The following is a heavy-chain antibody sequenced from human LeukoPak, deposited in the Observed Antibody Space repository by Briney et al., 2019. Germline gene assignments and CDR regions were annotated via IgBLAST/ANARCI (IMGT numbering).Heavy chain of an antibody. D-gene: IGHD2-2*01. V-gene: IGHV4-30-4*01. Sequence: PSETLSLTCIVSGDSISSGDYYWSWIRQPPGKGLEWTGYIDYSGNTYYNPSLRSRLTISTDTSKNQFSLKLTSVTAADTAVYYCARYYCSSSACPGIDSWGQGTLVTVSS. CDR1: GDSISSGDYY. J-gene: IGHJ4*02. CDR3: ARYYCSSSACPGIDS. CDR2: IDYSGNT.